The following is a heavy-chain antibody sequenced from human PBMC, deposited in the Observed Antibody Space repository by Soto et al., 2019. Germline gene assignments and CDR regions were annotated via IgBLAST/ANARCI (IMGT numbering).Heavy chain of an antibody. J-gene: IGHJ4*02. Sequence: PGGSVRLSCAASGFAFIINDMHWVRQAPGRGLEWVAVISNDGNNKYYADSVKGRFTLSRDNSKNMVYLQMDSLRVEDTAVYFCAKDHQTYNWDYLFDSWGPGTLVTVSS. CDR3: AKDHQTYNWDYLFDS. CDR1: GFAFIIND. V-gene: IGHV3-30*18. CDR2: ISNDGNNK. D-gene: IGHD1-7*01.